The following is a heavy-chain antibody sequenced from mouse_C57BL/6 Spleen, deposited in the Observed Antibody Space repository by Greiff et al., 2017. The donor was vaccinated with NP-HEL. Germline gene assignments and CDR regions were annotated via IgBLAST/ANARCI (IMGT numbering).Heavy chain of an antibody. CDR3: ARLGFYYDYSYWYFDV. D-gene: IGHD2-4*01. CDR1: GFTFSSYT. V-gene: IGHV5-9*01. J-gene: IGHJ1*03. Sequence: EVQRVESGGGLVKPGGSLKLSCAASGFTFSSYTMSWVRQTPEKRLEWVATISGGGGNTYYPDRVKGRFTFSGDNAKNTRYLQMISLRSEDTALDYCARLGFYYDYSYWYFDVWGTGTTVTVSS. CDR2: ISGGGGNT.